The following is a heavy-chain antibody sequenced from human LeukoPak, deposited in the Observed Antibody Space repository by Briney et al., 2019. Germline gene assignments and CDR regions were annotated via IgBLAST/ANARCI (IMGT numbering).Heavy chain of an antibody. CDR3: AKMKGHPLPKYYMDV. J-gene: IGHJ6*03. CDR2: ISGSGDNT. Sequence: GGSLRLSCAASGFTFSGFAMSWVRRTPGKGLEWVSGISGSGDNTLYADSVKGRFPISRDNSKNTLYLEINSLRAEDTAIYYCAKMKGHPLPKYYMDVWGQGTTVTVSS. V-gene: IGHV3-23*01. CDR1: GFTFSGFA.